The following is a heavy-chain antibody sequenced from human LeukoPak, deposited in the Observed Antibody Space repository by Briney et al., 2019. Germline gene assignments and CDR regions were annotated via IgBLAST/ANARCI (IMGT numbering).Heavy chain of an antibody. CDR1: GYTFTGYY. V-gene: IGHV1-2*02. D-gene: IGHD3-3*01. Sequence: ASVKVSCKASGYTFTGYYMHWVRQAPGQGLEWMGWINPNSGGTNYAQKFQGRVTMTRDTSISTAYMELSRLRSDDTAAYYCARDWLDLRFLEWLGYMDVWGKGTTVTVSS. J-gene: IGHJ6*03. CDR3: ARDWLDLRFLEWLGYMDV. CDR2: INPNSGGT.